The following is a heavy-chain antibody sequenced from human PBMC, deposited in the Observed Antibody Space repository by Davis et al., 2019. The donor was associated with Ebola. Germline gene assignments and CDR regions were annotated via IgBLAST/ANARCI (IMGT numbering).Heavy chain of an antibody. CDR3: ARHSVDSSGYYYDWFDP. Sequence: MPSETLSLTCTVSGGSISSHYWSWIRQPPGKGLEWIGEINHSGSTNYSPSLKSRVTISADTSKNQFSLRLKSVTAADTAVYYCARHSVDSSGYYYDWFDPWGQGTLVTVSS. J-gene: IGHJ5*02. V-gene: IGHV4-34*01. CDR2: INHSGST. CDR1: GGSISSHY. D-gene: IGHD3-22*01.